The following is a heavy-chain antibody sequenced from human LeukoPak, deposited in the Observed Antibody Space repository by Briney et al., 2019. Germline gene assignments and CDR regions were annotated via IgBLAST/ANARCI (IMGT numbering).Heavy chain of an antibody. CDR1: GGTFSSYA. J-gene: IGHJ4*02. D-gene: IGHD2-15*01. Sequence: ASVKVSCKASGGTFSSYAISWVRQAPGQGLEWMGGIIPIFGTANYAQKFQGRVTITTDESTSTAYMELSSLRSEDTAMYYCARLFDGGYPFDYWGQGTLVTVSS. CDR3: ARLFDGGYPFDY. CDR2: IIPIFGTA. V-gene: IGHV1-69*05.